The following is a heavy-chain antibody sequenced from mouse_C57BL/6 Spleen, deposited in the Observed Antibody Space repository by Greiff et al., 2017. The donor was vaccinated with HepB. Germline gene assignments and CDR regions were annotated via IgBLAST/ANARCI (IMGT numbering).Heavy chain of an antibody. CDR2: IHPNSGST. J-gene: IGHJ4*01. Sequence: VQLQQPGAELVKPGASVKLSCKASGYTFTSYWMHWVKQRPGQGLEWIGMIHPNSGSTNYNEKFKSKATLTVDKSSSTAYMQLSSLTSEDSAVYYCARSPPKGAMDYWGQGTSVTVSS. V-gene: IGHV1-64*01. CDR1: GYTFTSYW. CDR3: ARSPPKGAMDY.